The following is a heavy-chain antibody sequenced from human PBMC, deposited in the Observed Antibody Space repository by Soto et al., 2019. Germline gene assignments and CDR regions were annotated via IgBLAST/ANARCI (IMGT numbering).Heavy chain of an antibody. Sequence: SETLSLTCTVSGGSISSGGYYWSWIRQHPGKGLEWIGYIYYSGSTYYNPSLKSRVTISVDTSKNQFSLKLSSVTAADTAVYYCARGSRSTSYYFDYWGQGTLVTVSS. V-gene: IGHV4-31*03. CDR3: ARGSRSTSYYFDY. J-gene: IGHJ4*02. CDR2: IYYSGST. CDR1: GGSISSGGYY. D-gene: IGHD2-2*01.